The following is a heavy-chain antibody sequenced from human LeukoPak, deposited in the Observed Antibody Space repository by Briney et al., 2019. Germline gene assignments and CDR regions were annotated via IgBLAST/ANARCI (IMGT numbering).Heavy chain of an antibody. J-gene: IGHJ3*02. Sequence: GGSLRLSCAASGITFSSYAMSWVRQAPGKGLEWVSAISGSGGSTYYADSVKGRFTISRDNSKNTLYLQMNSLRAEDTAVYYCAKDRPKYYYDSSGYPHADAFDIWGQGTMVTVSS. D-gene: IGHD3-22*01. CDR1: GITFSSYA. V-gene: IGHV3-23*01. CDR2: ISGSGGST. CDR3: AKDRPKYYYDSSGYPHADAFDI.